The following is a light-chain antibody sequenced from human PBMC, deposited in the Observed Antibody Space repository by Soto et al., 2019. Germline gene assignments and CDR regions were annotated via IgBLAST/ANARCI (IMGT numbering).Light chain of an antibody. CDR1: QRISEY. V-gene: IGKV3-11*01. CDR3: QQRSSPTWT. CDR2: DTS. J-gene: IGKJ1*01. Sequence: EFVLTQSPATLSLSPGERATLSCRASQRISEYLARSQQKAGQAPRLVIYDTSIRATGVPARFSGSGSGTEFTLTITNLEPDDFAVSYCQQRSSPTWTFGQETKVEIK.